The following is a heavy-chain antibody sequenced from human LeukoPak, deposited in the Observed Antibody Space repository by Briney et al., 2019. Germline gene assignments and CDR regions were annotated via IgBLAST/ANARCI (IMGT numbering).Heavy chain of an antibody. CDR3: TRTPSSSWLYYFDY. CDR1: GFTFSNYW. CDR2: IKSDGSSA. D-gene: IGHD6-13*01. J-gene: IGHJ4*02. V-gene: IGHV3-74*01. Sequence: GGSLRLSCAASGFTFSNYWMHWVRHAPGKGLVWVSRIKSDGSSATYADSVKGRFTISRDNAKNTLYLQMNGLRAEDTAVYYCTRTPSSSWLYYFDYWGQGTLLTVSS.